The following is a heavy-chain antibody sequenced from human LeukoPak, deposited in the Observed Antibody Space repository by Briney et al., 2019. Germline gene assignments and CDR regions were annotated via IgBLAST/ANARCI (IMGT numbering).Heavy chain of an antibody. J-gene: IGHJ4*02. D-gene: IGHD2-2*01. CDR1: GYTFTGYY. CDR2: INPNSGGT. Sequence: GASVKVSCKASGYTFTGYYMHWVRQAPGQGLEWMGWINPNSGGTNYAQKFQGRVTMTRDTSISTAYMELSRLRSDDTAVYYCAREDIVLVSAAKDYWGQGTLVTVSS. V-gene: IGHV1-2*02. CDR3: AREDIVLVSAAKDY.